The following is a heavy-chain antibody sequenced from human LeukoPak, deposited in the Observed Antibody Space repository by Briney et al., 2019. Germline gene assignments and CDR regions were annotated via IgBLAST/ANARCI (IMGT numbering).Heavy chain of an antibody. CDR1: GFSASSNY. CDR2: IHNDDNT. J-gene: IGHJ4*02. Sequence: PGGSLRLSCAASGFSASSNYMSWVRQAPGKGLEWVSVIHNDDNTYDAESVRGRFTISRDSSRNTLYLQMSSLRVEDTAVYYCARGHAAMGEFRGQGTLVTVSS. D-gene: IGHD5-18*01. CDR3: ARGHAAMGEF. V-gene: IGHV3-66*01.